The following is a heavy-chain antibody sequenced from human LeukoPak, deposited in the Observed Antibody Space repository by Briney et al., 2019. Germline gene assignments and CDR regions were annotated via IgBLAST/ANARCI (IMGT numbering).Heavy chain of an antibody. J-gene: IGHJ6*02. CDR1: GGSFSGYY. Sequence: SETLSLTCAVYGGSFSGYYWSWIRQPPGKGLEWIGEINHSGSTNYNPSLKSRVTISVDTSKNQFSLKLSSATAADTAVYYCARVLLWPVFYYYYGMDVWGQGTTVTVSS. CDR2: INHSGST. D-gene: IGHD3-10*01. CDR3: ARVLLWPVFYYYYGMDV. V-gene: IGHV4-34*01.